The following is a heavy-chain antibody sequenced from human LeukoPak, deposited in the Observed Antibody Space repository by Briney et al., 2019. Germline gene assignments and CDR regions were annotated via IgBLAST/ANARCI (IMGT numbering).Heavy chain of an antibody. V-gene: IGHV4-4*07. Sequence: SETLSLTCTVSRGAFSRYYWSSLPEPAGKGVECSGRILTSGSTKYNPSIPSSVTMSLDTSKRLFSLNMSSVTAADTAVYYCARDIDPILGYCTSSSGPGPKQTTLPNDWFDPWGQGPLVTVSS. J-gene: IGHJ5*02. CDR3: ARDIDPILGYCTSSSGPGPKQTTLPNDWFDP. CDR1: RGAFSRYY. D-gene: IGHD2-8*01. CDR2: ILTSGST.